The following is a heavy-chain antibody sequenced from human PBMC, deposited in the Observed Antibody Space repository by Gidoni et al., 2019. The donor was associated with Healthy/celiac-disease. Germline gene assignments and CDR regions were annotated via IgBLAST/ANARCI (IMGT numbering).Heavy chain of an antibody. CDR3: ARDFALWGDAFDI. Sequence: QVQLVQSGAEVKKPGASVKVSCKASGYTFTSYAMHWVRQAPGQRLEWMGWINAGNGNTKYSQKFQGRVTITRDTSASTAYMELSSLRSEDTAVYYCARDFALWGDAFDIWGQGTMVTVSS. CDR1: GYTFTSYA. D-gene: IGHD3-16*01. J-gene: IGHJ3*02. V-gene: IGHV1-3*01. CDR2: INAGNGNT.